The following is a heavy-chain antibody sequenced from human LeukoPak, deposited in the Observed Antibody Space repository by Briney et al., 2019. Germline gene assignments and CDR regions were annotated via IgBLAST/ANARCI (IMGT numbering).Heavy chain of an antibody. CDR2: ISSSGSTI. J-gene: IGHJ4*02. CDR1: GFTFSSYE. V-gene: IGHV3-48*03. Sequence: GGSLRLSCAASGFTFSSYEMNWVRQAPGKGLEWVSYISSSGSTIYYADSVKGRFTISRDNAKSSLFLQMNSLRDEDTAVYYCATSSIALAGTVDYWGQGTLVTVSS. D-gene: IGHD6-19*01. CDR3: ATSSIALAGTVDY.